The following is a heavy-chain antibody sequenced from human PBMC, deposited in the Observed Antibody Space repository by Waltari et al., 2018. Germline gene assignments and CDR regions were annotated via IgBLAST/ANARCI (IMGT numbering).Heavy chain of an antibody. CDR2: IYHSGST. D-gene: IGHD3-10*01. Sequence: VQLQESGPGLVKPSETLSLTCAVSGYSISSGYYWGWIRQPPGKGLEWIGSIYHSGSTYYNPSLKSRVTISVDTSKNQFSLKLSSVTAADTAVYYCARERITGAFDICGQGTMVTVSS. J-gene: IGHJ3*02. V-gene: IGHV4-38-2*02. CDR3: ARERITGAFDI. CDR1: GYSISSGYY.